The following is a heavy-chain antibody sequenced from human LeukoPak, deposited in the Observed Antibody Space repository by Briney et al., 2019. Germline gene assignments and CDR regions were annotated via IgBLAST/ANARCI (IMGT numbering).Heavy chain of an antibody. V-gene: IGHV4-59*01. Sequence: SETLSLTCTVSGGSISSYYWSWIRQPPGKGLAWIGYIYYSGSTNYNPSLKSRVTISVDTSKNQFSLKLSSVTAADTAVYYCARVGSDGSGSYLDYWGQGTLVTVSS. CDR2: IYYSGST. J-gene: IGHJ4*02. CDR3: ARVGSDGSGSYLDY. D-gene: IGHD3-10*01. CDR1: GGSISSYY.